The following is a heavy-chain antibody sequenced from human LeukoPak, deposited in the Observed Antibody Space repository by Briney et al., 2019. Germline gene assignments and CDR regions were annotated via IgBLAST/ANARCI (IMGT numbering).Heavy chain of an antibody. Sequence: ASVKVSCKASGYTFTSYYMHWVRQAPGQGLEWMGIINPSGGSTSCAQKFQGRVTMTRDTSTSTVYMELSSLRSEDTAVYYCARAPYYDYVWGRFGYFDYWGQGTLVTVSS. D-gene: IGHD3-16*01. CDR1: GYTFTSYY. CDR2: INPSGGST. V-gene: IGHV1-46*01. J-gene: IGHJ4*02. CDR3: ARAPYYDYVWGRFGYFDY.